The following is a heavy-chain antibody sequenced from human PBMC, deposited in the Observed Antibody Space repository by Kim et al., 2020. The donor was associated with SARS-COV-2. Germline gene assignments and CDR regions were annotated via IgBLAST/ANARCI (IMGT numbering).Heavy chain of an antibody. Sequence: GGSLRLSCAASGFTFTVYWMSWVRQAPGKGLEWVANIKEDGSEKNYVDSVKGRFTISRDNAKNSLFLQMNSLRADDTAVYYCARGRGVDVWCQGTTVIVS. V-gene: IGHV3-7*04. CDR2: IKEDGSEK. CDR1: GFTFTVYW. CDR3: ARGRGVDV. J-gene: IGHJ6*02.